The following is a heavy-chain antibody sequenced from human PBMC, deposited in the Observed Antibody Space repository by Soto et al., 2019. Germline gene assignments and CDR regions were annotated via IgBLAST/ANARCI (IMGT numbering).Heavy chain of an antibody. CDR3: AREGVYSSGWSNYWYFDL. CDR1: GYTFTSYD. CDR2: MNPNSGNT. V-gene: IGHV1-8*01. D-gene: IGHD6-19*01. Sequence: QVPLVQSGAEVKKPGASVKVSCKASGYTFTSYDINWVRQATGQGLEWMGWMNPNSGNTGYAQKFQGRVTMTRNTSISTAYMELSSLRSEDTAVYYCAREGVYSSGWSNYWYFDLWGRGTLVTVSS. J-gene: IGHJ2*01.